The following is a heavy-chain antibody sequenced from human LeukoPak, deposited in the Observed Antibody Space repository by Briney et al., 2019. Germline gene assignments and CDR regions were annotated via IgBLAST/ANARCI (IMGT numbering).Heavy chain of an antibody. CDR3: ARTRQYSSSWYYFDY. CDR2: IYYSGST. CDR1: GGSISSSSYY. V-gene: IGHV4-39*01. Sequence: SETLSLTCTVSGGSISSSSYYWGWIRQPPGKGLEWIGSIYYSGSTYYNPSLKSRVTISVDTSKNQFSLKLSSVTAADTAVYYCARTRQYSSSWYYFDYWGQGTLVTASS. D-gene: IGHD6-13*01. J-gene: IGHJ4*02.